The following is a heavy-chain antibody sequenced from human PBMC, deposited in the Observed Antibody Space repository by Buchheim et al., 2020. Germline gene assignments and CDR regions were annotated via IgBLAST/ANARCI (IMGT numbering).Heavy chain of an antibody. Sequence: EVQLLESGGGLVQPGGSLRLSCAASGFTFSSYAMSWVRQAPGKGLEWVSAISGSGGSTYYADSVKGRFTISRDNSKNTLYLQMNSLRAEDTAVYYCAKDLRHNYDFWSGYQGGWFDPWGQGTL. J-gene: IGHJ5*02. CDR2: ISGSGGST. CDR1: GFTFSSYA. CDR3: AKDLRHNYDFWSGYQGGWFDP. D-gene: IGHD3-3*01. V-gene: IGHV3-23*01.